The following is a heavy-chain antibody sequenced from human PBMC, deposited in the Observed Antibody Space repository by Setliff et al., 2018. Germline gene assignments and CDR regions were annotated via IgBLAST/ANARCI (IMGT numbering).Heavy chain of an antibody. CDR1: GFTFDNHA. D-gene: IGHD6-13*01. Sequence: PGGSLRLSCEVSGFTFDNHAMHWVRQAPGKGLEWVSGINWRGDNIGYADSVKGRFTISRDNAKNSLYLQMTGLRAEDTALYYCARGRPLYSSPVDYWGQGTLVTVSS. J-gene: IGHJ4*02. CDR2: INWRGDNI. V-gene: IGHV3-20*04. CDR3: ARGRPLYSSPVDY.